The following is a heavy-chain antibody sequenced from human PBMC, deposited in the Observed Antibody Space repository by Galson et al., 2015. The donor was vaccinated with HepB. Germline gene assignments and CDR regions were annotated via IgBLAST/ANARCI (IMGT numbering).Heavy chain of an antibody. J-gene: IGHJ6*02. CDR1: GYTFTSYD. CDR2: ISGNNGDT. Sequence: SVKVSCKASGYTFTSYDVSWVRQAPGQGLEWMGWISGNNGDTNYAQKLRGRVTVTTDTSTSTAYMELRSLRSDDTAVYYCARGGGSSARGMDVWGQGTTLTVSS. V-gene: IGHV1-18*04. CDR3: ARGGGSSARGMDV. D-gene: IGHD1-26*01.